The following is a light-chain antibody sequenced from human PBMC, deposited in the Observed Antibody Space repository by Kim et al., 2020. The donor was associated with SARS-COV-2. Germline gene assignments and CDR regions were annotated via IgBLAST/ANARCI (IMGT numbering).Light chain of an antibody. J-gene: IGLJ3*02. CDR2: EDN. CDR1: SSDVGSYNL. Sequence: QSALTQPASVSGSPGQSITISCTGTSSDVGSYNLVSWYQQHPGKAPKLMIYEDNKRPSGVSNRFSGSKSANTASLTISGLQADDESDYYCCSYAGSSTWVFGGGTQLTVL. V-gene: IGLV2-23*01. CDR3: CSYAGSSTWV.